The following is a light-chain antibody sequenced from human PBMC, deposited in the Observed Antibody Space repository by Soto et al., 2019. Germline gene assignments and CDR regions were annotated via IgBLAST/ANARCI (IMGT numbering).Light chain of an antibody. J-gene: IGLJ2*01. CDR3: AAWDDSLNGPV. Sequence: QAVVTQPPSASGTPGQRVTISCSGSSSNVGGNTVNWYQHLPGTAPKLLIYANNQRPSGVPDRFSGSKSGTSASLGISGLQSEDEADYYCAAWDDSLNGPVFGGGTQLTVL. V-gene: IGLV1-44*01. CDR2: ANN. CDR1: SSNVGGNT.